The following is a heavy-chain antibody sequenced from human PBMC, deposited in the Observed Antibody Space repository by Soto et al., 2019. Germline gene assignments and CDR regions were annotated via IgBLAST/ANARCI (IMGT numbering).Heavy chain of an antibody. V-gene: IGHV4-4*07. J-gene: IGHJ6*02. CDR3: ARGNCSSPNCYSFSGYYGMDV. Sequence: NPSETLSLTCTVSGGSISSYYWSWIRQPAGKGLEWIGRIYTSGSTNYNPSLKSRLTMSLDTSKNQFSLKLTSVTAADTALYYCARGNCSSPNCYSFSGYYGMDVWGQGTTVTVSS. CDR1: GGSISSYY. D-gene: IGHD2-2*01. CDR2: IYTSGST.